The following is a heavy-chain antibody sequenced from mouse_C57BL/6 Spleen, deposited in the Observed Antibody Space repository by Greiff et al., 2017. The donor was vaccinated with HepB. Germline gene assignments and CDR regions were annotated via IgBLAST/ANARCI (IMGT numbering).Heavy chain of an antibody. CDR1: GFNIKDYY. CDR3: TKLLYYGSSYEDY. D-gene: IGHD1-1*01. CDR2: IDPEDGDT. Sequence: VQLKESGAELVRPGASVKLSCTASGFNIKDYYMHWVKQRPEQGLEWIGRIDPEDGDTEYAPKFPGKATMTADTSSNTAYLQLSSLTSEDTAVYYCTKLLYYGSSYEDYWGQGTTLTVSS. J-gene: IGHJ2*01. V-gene: IGHV14-1*01.